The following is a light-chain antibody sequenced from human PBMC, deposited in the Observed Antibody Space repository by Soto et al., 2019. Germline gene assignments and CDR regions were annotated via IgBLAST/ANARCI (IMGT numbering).Light chain of an antibody. Sequence: EIVLTQSPGTLSLSPGERATLSCRASQSVSSTYLAWYQQKPGQAPRLLIYGVFSRATGIPDRFSGSGSGTDFTVTISRLEPEDFAVYYCQQYGTSPPITFGQGTRLEIK. CDR1: QSVSSTY. CDR2: GVF. V-gene: IGKV3-20*01. J-gene: IGKJ5*01. CDR3: QQYGTSPPIT.